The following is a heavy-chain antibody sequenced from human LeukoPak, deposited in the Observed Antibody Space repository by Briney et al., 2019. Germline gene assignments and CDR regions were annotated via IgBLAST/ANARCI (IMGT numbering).Heavy chain of an antibody. V-gene: IGHV3-30*02. CDR1: GFTFSSYG. Sequence: GGSLRLSCAAAGFTFSSYGMHWVRQAPGKGLEWVAFIRYDGSNKYYADSVKGRFTISRDNSKNTLYLQMNSLRAEDTAVYYCARDLCSSWPHLDYWGQGTLVTVSS. CDR2: IRYDGSNK. D-gene: IGHD6-13*01. J-gene: IGHJ4*02. CDR3: ARDLCSSWPHLDY.